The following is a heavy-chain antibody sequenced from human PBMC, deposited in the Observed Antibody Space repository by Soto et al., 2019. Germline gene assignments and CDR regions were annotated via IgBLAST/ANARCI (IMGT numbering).Heavy chain of an antibody. D-gene: IGHD1-26*01. J-gene: IGHJ6*02. V-gene: IGHV3-30*04. Sequence: QVQLVESGGGVVQPGRSLRLSCAASGFTFSKNAMHWVRQAPGKGLEWVAIISYDGSIKYYADSVKGRFTISRDNSKNTLYLQMNSLRAEDTAVYYCVRDPWTIGDYYYYAMAVWGQGTTVTVS. CDR2: ISYDGSIK. CDR1: GFTFSKNA. CDR3: VRDPWTIGDYYYYAMAV.